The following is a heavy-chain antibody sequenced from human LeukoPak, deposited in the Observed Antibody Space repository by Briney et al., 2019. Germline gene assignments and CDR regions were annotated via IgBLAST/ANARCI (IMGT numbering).Heavy chain of an antibody. CDR2: IKEDGSEK. D-gene: IGHD2-21*02. CDR1: GFTFSTYW. Sequence: PGGSLRLSCAASGFTFSTYWMNWVRLAPGKGLEWVANIKEDGSEKDYVDSVKGRFTISRDNAKSSLYLQMNSLRAEDTAVYYCARDKFDIVVVTTIYYYYYMDVWGKGTTVTVSS. J-gene: IGHJ6*03. CDR3: ARDKFDIVVVTTIYYYYYMDV. V-gene: IGHV3-7*01.